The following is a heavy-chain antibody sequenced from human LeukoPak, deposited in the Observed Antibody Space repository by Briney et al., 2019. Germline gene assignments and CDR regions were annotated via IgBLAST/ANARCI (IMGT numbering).Heavy chain of an antibody. V-gene: IGHV3-23*01. CDR2: ISGSGGST. CDR1: GFTFSSYA. Sequence: GASLRLSCAASGFTFSSYAMSWVRQAPGKGLEWVSAISGSGGSTYYADSVKGRFTISRDNSKNTLYLQMNSLRAEDTAVYYCAKDCYDSSGYCLEDYWGQGTLSPSPQ. D-gene: IGHD3-22*01. J-gene: IGHJ4*02. CDR3: AKDCYDSSGYCLEDY.